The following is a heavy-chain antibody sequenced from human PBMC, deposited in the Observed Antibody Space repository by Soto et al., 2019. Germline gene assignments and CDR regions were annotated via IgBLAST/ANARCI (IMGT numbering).Heavy chain of an antibody. J-gene: IGHJ5*02. V-gene: IGHV1-69*06. D-gene: IGHD2-2*01. CDR2: IIPIFGTA. CDR1: GGTFSSYA. Sequence: GASVKVSCKASGGTFSSYAISWVRQAPGQGLEWMGGIIPIFGTANYAQKFQGRVTIIADKSTSTAYMELSSLRSEDTAVYYCARGDGGYCSSTSCYPLGWFDPWGQGTLVTVSS. CDR3: ARGDGGYCSSTSCYPLGWFDP.